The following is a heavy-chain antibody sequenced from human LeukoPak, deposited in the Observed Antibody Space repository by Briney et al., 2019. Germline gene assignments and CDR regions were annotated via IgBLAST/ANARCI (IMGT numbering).Heavy chain of an antibody. J-gene: IGHJ3*02. CDR3: ARREYYYDSSGYSPWGAFDI. CDR2: IIPIFGTA. D-gene: IGHD3-22*01. Sequence: SVKVSCKASGGTFSSYAISWVRQAPGQGLEWMGGIIPIFGTANYAQKFQGRVTITADESTSTAYMELRSLRSDDTAVYYCARREYYYDSSGYSPWGAFDIWGQGTMVTVSS. V-gene: IGHV1-69*13. CDR1: GGTFSSYA.